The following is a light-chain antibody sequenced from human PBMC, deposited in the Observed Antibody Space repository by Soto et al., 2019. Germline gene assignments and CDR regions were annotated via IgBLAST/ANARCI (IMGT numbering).Light chain of an antibody. J-gene: IGLJ1*01. Sequence: LTQPASVSGSPGQSITISCTGTSSDVGSYNLVSWYQQHPGKAPKLMIYEGSKRPSGVSNRFSGSKSGNTASLTISGLQAEDEADYYCCSYAGSSTYVFGTGTKVPVL. CDR2: EGS. V-gene: IGLV2-23*01. CDR3: CSYAGSSTYV. CDR1: SSDVGSYNL.